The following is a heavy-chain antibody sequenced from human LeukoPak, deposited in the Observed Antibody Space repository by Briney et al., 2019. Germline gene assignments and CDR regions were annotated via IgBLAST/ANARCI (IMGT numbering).Heavy chain of an antibody. D-gene: IGHD3-22*01. J-gene: IGHJ4*02. Sequence: GASVKVSCKASGYTFTNYGISWVRQAPGQGLEWMGWISAYNTNTKYAQKIQGRAAMTTDTSTSTAYMELRSLRSDDTAVYYCARVVLDHYYDSSGYLGTLDYWGQGTLVTVSS. CDR2: ISAYNTNT. CDR1: GYTFTNYG. V-gene: IGHV1-18*01. CDR3: ARVVLDHYYDSSGYLGTLDY.